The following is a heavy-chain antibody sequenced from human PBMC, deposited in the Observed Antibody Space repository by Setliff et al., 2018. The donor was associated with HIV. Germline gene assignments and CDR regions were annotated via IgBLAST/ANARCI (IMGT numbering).Heavy chain of an antibody. CDR3: ARGGDDYGPGTWTFDY. CDR2: INPNSGGT. V-gene: IGHV1-2*02. J-gene: IGHJ4*02. Sequence: ASVKVSCKASGYTFTDDYMHWVRQAPGQGLEWMGWINPNSGGTNYAQKFQGRVTMTRDTSISTVYMELSRLRSDDTAVYSCARGGDDYGPGTWTFDYWGQGTLVTVSS. D-gene: IGHD3-10*01. CDR1: GYTFTDDY.